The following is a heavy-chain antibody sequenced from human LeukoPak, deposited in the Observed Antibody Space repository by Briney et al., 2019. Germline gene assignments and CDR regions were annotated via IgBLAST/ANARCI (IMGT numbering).Heavy chain of an antibody. CDR3: ARHFASSSYSNNWFDP. CDR2: IYTSGST. V-gene: IGHV4-4*07. Sequence: SETLSLTCSVSGGSISSYYWSWIRQPAGKGLEWIGRIYTSGSTNYNPSLKSRVTMSIDTSKNQFSLKLSSVTAADTAMYYCARHFASSSYSNNWFDPWGQGTLVTVSS. D-gene: IGHD6-6*01. J-gene: IGHJ5*02. CDR1: GGSISSYY.